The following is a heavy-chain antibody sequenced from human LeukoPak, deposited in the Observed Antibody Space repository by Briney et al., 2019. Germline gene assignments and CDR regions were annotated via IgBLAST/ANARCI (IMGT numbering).Heavy chain of an antibody. J-gene: IGHJ4*02. CDR2: ISYDGSNK. D-gene: IGHD5-12*01. CDR3: ARGGPIVATIPFDY. Sequence: GGSLRLSCAASGFTFSSYAMHWVRQAPGKGLEWVAVISYDGSNKYYVDSVKGRFTISRDNSKNTLYLQMNSLRAEDTAVYYCARGGPIVATIPFDYWGQGTLVTVSS. V-gene: IGHV3-30*01. CDR1: GFTFSSYA.